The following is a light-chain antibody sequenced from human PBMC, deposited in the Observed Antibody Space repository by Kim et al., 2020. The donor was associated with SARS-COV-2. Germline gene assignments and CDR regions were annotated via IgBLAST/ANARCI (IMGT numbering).Light chain of an antibody. J-gene: IGLJ1*01. CDR1: KLGDKY. V-gene: IGLV3-1*01. CDR3: QAWDSSTAPYYV. CDR2: QDS. Sequence: PGKTASITCSGDKLGDKYACWYQQKPGQSPVLVIYQDSKRPSGIPERFSGSKSGNTATLTISGTQAMDEADYYCQAWDSSTAPYYVFGTGTKVTVL.